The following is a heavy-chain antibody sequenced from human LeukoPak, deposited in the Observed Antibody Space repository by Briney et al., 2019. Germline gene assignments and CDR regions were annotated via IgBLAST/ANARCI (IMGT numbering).Heavy chain of an antibody. CDR1: GFTFSNYG. V-gene: IGHV3-33*01. D-gene: IGHD2-2*01. CDR2: IQYDGSKT. J-gene: IGHJ4*02. Sequence: ARRSLRLSCAASGFTFSNYGMHWVRQPPGQGLEWLTAIQYDGSKTYYAESVRGRITISRDDSKNTLYLQMNSLRAEDTAVYYCARDSCSSPSCFDYWGQGTLVTVSS. CDR3: ARDSCSSPSCFDY.